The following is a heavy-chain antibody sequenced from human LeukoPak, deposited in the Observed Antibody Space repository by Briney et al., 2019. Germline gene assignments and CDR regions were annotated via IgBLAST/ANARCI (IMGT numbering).Heavy chain of an antibody. Sequence: HSGGSLRLSCAASGFIFSSYAMSWVRQAPGKGLEWVSDISARGGDTYYADPVKGRFTISRDNAKNSLYLQMSSLRDEDTAVYYCAREPFDYWGQGILVTVSS. V-gene: IGHV3-23*01. CDR3: AREPFDY. CDR2: ISARGGDT. J-gene: IGHJ4*02. CDR1: GFIFSSYA.